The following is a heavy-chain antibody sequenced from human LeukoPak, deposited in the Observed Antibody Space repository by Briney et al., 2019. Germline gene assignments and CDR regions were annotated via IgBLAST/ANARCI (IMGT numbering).Heavy chain of an antibody. J-gene: IGHJ4*02. CDR1: GFTFGDYA. V-gene: IGHV3-49*04. Sequence: PGRSLRLSCTASGFTFGDYAMSWVRQAPGNGLEWVGFIRSKAYGGTTEYAASVKGRFTISRDDSKSIAYLQMNSLKTEDTAVYYCTRGLLGSGSQDDYWGQGTLVTVSS. D-gene: IGHD3-10*02. CDR3: TRGLLGSGSQDDY. CDR2: IRSKAYGGTT.